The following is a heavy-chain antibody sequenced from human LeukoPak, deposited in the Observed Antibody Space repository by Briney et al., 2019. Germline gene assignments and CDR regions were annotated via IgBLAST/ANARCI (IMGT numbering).Heavy chain of an antibody. Sequence: GGSLRLSCAASGFTFSSYAMSWVRQAPGKGLEWVSAISGSGGSTYYADSVKGRFTISRDNSKNTLYLQMNSLRAEDTAVYYCAKASPPDFWSGYYLDFDYWGQGTLVTVSS. CDR1: GFTFSSYA. J-gene: IGHJ4*02. D-gene: IGHD3-3*01. CDR2: ISGSGGST. V-gene: IGHV3-23*01. CDR3: AKASPPDFWSGYYLDFDY.